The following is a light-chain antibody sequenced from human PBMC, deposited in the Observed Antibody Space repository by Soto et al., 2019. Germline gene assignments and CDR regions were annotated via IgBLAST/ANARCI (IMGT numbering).Light chain of an antibody. Sequence: EIVLTQSPGTLSLSPGERATLSCRASQSVSSSYLAWYQQKPGQAPRLLIYGASSRATGIPDRFSGSGSGTDFTLTISRLDPEDFAVYYCQQYGSSLGVTFGGGTKVEIK. CDR3: QQYGSSLGVT. CDR2: GAS. J-gene: IGKJ4*01. CDR1: QSVSSSY. V-gene: IGKV3-20*01.